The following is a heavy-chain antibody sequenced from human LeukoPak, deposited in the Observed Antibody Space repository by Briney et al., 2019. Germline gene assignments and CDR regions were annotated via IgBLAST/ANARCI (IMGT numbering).Heavy chain of an antibody. V-gene: IGHV3-7*01. CDR1: GFPFSSYW. Sequence: GGSLRLSCVASGFPFSSYWMTWVRQAPGKGLEWVANIKQDGSKKSYVDSVKGRFTISRDNAKNSLYLQMNSLRAGDTAIYYCARDSPDYGGKGFDYWGQGTLVTVSS. CDR2: IKQDGSKK. CDR3: ARDSPDYGGKGFDY. J-gene: IGHJ4*02. D-gene: IGHD4-23*01.